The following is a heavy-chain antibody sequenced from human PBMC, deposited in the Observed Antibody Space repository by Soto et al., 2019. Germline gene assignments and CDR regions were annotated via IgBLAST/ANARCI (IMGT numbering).Heavy chain of an antibody. CDR2: INPNSGGT. CDR1: GYTFTGYY. V-gene: IGHV1-2*02. J-gene: IGHJ4*02. CDR3: ARVSRLIRLGELSFIFDY. D-gene: IGHD3-16*02. Sequence: ASVKVSCKASGYTFTGYYMHWVRQAPGQGLEWMGWINPNSGGTNYAQKFQGRVTMTRDTSISTAYMELSRLRSDDTAVYYCARVSRLIRLGELSFIFDYWGQGTLVTVSS.